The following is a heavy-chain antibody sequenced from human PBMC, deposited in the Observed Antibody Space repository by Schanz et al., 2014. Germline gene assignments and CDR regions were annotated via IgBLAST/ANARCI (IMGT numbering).Heavy chain of an antibody. CDR3: ARLGTGMAVAGSVIDSYYYYMDV. V-gene: IGHV1-8*02. CDR2: MNPNSGNT. J-gene: IGHJ6*03. D-gene: IGHD6-19*01. CDR1: GGTFSSYS. Sequence: QVLQVQSGSELKKPGSSVKVSCKASGGTFSSYSISWVRQAPGQGLEWMGWMNPNSGNTGYAQKFQGRVTMTRNTSISTAYMELSSLRSENTAVYYCARLGTGMAVAGSVIDSYYYYMDVWGEGTTVTGSS.